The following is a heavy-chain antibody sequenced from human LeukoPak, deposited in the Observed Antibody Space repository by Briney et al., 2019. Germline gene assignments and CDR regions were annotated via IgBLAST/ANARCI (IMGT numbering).Heavy chain of an antibody. D-gene: IGHD2-15*01. CDR3: AKGPLRYCSGGSCYYGSWHFDS. V-gene: IGHV3-23*01. CDR1: GFTFSTYA. CDR2: ISGSGGST. J-gene: IGHJ4*02. Sequence: QPGGSLRLSCAASGFTFSTYAMTWVRQAPGKGLEWVSAISGSGGSTYYADSVKGRFTISRDNSKNTLYLQMNSLRAEDTAVYYCAKGPLRYCSGGSCYYGSWHFDSWGQGALVTVSS.